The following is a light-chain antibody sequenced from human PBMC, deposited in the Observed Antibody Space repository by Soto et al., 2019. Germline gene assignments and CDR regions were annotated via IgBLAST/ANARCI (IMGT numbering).Light chain of an antibody. CDR3: VRWDDSLSAAV. V-gene: IGLV1-44*01. CDR2: SNV. J-gene: IGLJ1*01. CDR1: NSNIGGNT. Sequence: QSALTQQPSASGTHGQTITISCSGSNSNIGGNTYNWYQQLPGAATKLLMYSNVQRRSGVLDRFSGSKFGTTAYLAISGLQSEDEADYHCVRWDDSLSAAVFGAGTKVTVL.